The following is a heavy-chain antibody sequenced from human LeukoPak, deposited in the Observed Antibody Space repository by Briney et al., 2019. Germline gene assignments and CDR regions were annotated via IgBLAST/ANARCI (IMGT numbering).Heavy chain of an antibody. Sequence: GGSLRLSCAASGFTFSSYAMSWVRQAPGKGLEWVSAISGSGGTTYYADSVEGRFTISRDNSKNTLYLQMNSLRAEDTAVYYCAKAGGYHPYYFDNWGQGTLVTVSS. CDR3: AKAGGYHPYYFDN. V-gene: IGHV3-23*01. CDR2: ISGSGGTT. J-gene: IGHJ4*02. CDR1: GFTFSSYA. D-gene: IGHD3-16*02.